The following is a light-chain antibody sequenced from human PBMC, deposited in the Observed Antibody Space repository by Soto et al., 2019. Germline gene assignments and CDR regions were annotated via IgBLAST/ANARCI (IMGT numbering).Light chain of an antibody. CDR3: QLYNSDSRT. V-gene: IGKV1-5*01. J-gene: IGKJ1*01. CDR1: QSISTW. Sequence: STLSASVGDRVTITCRASQSISTWLAWYQQKPGNAPKLLIFDASNLESGVPSRFTGSGSGTEFTLTIDSLQPDDFATYYCQLYNSDSRTFGQRAKVDIK. CDR2: DAS.